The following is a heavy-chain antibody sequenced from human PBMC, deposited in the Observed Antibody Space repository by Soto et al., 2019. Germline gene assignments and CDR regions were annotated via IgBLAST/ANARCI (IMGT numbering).Heavy chain of an antibody. CDR1: GYTFNTYG. D-gene: IGHD3-3*01. CDR2: ISAYDGKT. J-gene: IGHJ5*02. CDR3: ARDPHEFWTSYWFDP. Sequence: ASVKVSCKTSGYTFNTYGINWVRQAPGQGLELVGWISAYDGKTTYAEKFQGRVTLTTDTSTSTAYMELRSLRSDDTAIYYCARDPHEFWTSYWFDPWGQGTPVTVSS. V-gene: IGHV1-18*01.